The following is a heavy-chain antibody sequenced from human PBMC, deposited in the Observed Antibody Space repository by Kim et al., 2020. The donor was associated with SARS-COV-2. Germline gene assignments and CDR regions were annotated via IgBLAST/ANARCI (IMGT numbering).Heavy chain of an antibody. J-gene: IGHJ2*01. Sequence: YEDSVKVRFTISRDNSNNILYLQMSSLGAEDTAIYYCAKPRPHWYFELWGRGTLVTVSS. D-gene: IGHD6-6*01. V-gene: IGHV3-23*01. CDR3: AKPRPHWYFEL.